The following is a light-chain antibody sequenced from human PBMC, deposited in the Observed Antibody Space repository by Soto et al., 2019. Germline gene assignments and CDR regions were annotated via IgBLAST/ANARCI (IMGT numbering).Light chain of an antibody. Sequence: EVVMTQSPATLSVSPGERATLSCRASQSVSSNLAWYQQKHGQPPRLLIYGASTRATGIPARFSGSGSGTEFTLTISSLQSEDFAVYYCQQYDNWPPITFGQGTRLGIK. V-gene: IGKV3-15*01. CDR3: QQYDNWPPIT. CDR2: GAS. J-gene: IGKJ5*01. CDR1: QSVSSN.